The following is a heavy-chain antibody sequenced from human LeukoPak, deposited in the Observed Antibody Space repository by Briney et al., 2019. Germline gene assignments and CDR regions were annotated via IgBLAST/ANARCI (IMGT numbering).Heavy chain of an antibody. CDR3: ARRVPAAIYYYYYMDV. CDR2: ISGSGGST. Sequence: GGSLRLSCAASGFTFSSYAMSWVRQAPGKGLELVSAISGSGGSTYYADSVKGRFTISRDNSKNTLSLQMNSLRAEDPAVYYCARRVPAAIYYYYYMDVWGKGTTVTVSS. CDR1: GFTFSSYA. J-gene: IGHJ6*03. D-gene: IGHD2-2*01. V-gene: IGHV3-23*01.